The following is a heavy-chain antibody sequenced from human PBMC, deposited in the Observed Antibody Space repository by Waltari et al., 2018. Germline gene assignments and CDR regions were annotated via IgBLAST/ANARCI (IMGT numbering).Heavy chain of an antibody. CDR3: ARGRGNFWSGYFYYFDY. Sequence: QVQLQESGPGLVKPSETLSLTCTVSGGSISSSYWSWIRQPPGKGLEWIGYIYYSGSTNYNPSLKSRVTISVDTSKNQFSLKLSSVTAADTAVYYCARGRGNFWSGYFYYFDYWGQGTLVTVSS. D-gene: IGHD3-3*01. J-gene: IGHJ4*02. CDR2: IYYSGST. CDR1: GGSISSSY. V-gene: IGHV4-59*01.